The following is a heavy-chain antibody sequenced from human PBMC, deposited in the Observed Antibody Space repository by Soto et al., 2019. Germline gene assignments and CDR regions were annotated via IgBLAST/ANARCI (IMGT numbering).Heavy chain of an antibody. Sequence: ASVKVSCKASGYTFTGYYMHWVRQAPGQGLEWMGWINPNSGGTNYAQKFQGWVTMTRDTSISTAYMELSRLRSDDTAVYYCARVNIRVRGTYGMDVWGQGTTVTVSS. CDR3: ARVNIRVRGTYGMDV. CDR1: GYTFTGYY. CDR2: INPNSGGT. J-gene: IGHJ6*02. D-gene: IGHD3-10*01. V-gene: IGHV1-2*04.